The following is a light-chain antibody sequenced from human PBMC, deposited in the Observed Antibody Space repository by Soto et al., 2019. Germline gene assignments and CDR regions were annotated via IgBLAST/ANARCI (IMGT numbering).Light chain of an antibody. J-gene: IGKJ2*01. CDR3: QHYCSSPYT. Sequence: EIVLTQSPGTLSLSPGERATLSCRASQSVSSSYLAWYQQKPGHAPRLLIYGASSRTTGIPDRFSGSGSGTGLTLTISRLEPEEFAVYYCQHYCSSPYTFGQGTKLEIK. CDR1: QSVSSSY. V-gene: IGKV3-20*01. CDR2: GAS.